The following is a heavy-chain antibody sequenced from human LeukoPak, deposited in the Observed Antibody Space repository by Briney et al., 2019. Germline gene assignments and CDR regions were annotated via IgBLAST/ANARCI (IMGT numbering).Heavy chain of an antibody. J-gene: IGHJ4*02. V-gene: IGHV1-69*04. CDR2: IIPIFGIV. CDR1: GGSFNNYA. Sequence: SVKVSCKASGGSFNNYAISWVRQAPGQGLEWMGRIIPIFGIVNSAQKFQGRVTMTEDTSTDTAYMELSSLRSEDTAVYYCATDVQGPAAIRSPDYWGQGTLVTVSS. CDR3: ATDVQGPAAIRSPDY. D-gene: IGHD2-2*01.